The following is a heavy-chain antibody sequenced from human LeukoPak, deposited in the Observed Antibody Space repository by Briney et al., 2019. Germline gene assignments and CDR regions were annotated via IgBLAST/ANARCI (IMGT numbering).Heavy chain of an antibody. D-gene: IGHD3-3*01. J-gene: IGHJ4*02. V-gene: IGHV3-7*01. CDR3: ARDPLTETYYDFWSGYRTGAHFDY. Sequence: GGSLRLSCAASGFTFSSHWMSWVRQAPGKGLEWVANIKQDGNEKYYVDSVKGRFTISRDNAKNSLYLQMNSLRAEDTAVYYCARDPLTETYYDFWSGYRTGAHFDYWGQGTLVTVSS. CDR2: IKQDGNEK. CDR1: GFTFSSHW.